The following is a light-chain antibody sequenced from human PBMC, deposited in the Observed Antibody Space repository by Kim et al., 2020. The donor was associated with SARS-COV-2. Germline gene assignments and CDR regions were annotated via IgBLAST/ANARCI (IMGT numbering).Light chain of an antibody. CDR3: QQYGTSPLT. V-gene: IGKV3-20*01. CDR2: GAS. J-gene: IGKJ4*01. Sequence: SPGEEVTVSCRASQTVSSQYLAWYQQKPGQAPRLLIYGASSRATGIPDRFSGSGSETDFTLTISRLDPEDFAMYYCQQYGTSPLTFGGGTKVDIK. CDR1: QTVSSQY.